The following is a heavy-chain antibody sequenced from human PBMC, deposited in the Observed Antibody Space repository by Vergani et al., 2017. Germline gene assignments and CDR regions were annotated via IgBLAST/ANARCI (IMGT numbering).Heavy chain of an antibody. CDR3: ARDLPIYGDYVDYYGMDV. J-gene: IGHJ6*02. CDR1: GYTFTSSA. V-gene: IGHV7-4-1*01. Sequence: QVQLVQSGSELKKPGASVKVSCKASGYTFTSSAMHWVRQAPGQGLGWMGWINTNTGNPTYAQGFTGRFVFSLDTSVSTAYLQICSLKAEDTAVYYCARDLPIYGDYVDYYGMDVWGQGTMVTVSS. D-gene: IGHD4-17*01. CDR2: INTNTGNP.